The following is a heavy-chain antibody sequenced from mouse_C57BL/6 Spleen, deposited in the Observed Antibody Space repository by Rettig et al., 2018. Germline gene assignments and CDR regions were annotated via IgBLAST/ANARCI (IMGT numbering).Heavy chain of an antibody. Sequence: EVQLQQSGPELVKPGASVKMSCKASGYTFTDYNMHWVKQSHGKSLEWIGYINPNNGGTSYNQKFKGKATLTVNKSSSTAYMGLRSLTSEDSAVYYCARESRPHWYFDVWGTGTTVTVSS. J-gene: IGHJ1*03. V-gene: IGHV1-22*01. CDR1: GYTFTDYN. CDR2: INPNNGGT. CDR3: ARESRPHWYFDV.